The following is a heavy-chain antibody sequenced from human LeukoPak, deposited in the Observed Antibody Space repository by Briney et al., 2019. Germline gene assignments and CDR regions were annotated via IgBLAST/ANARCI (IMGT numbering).Heavy chain of an antibody. Sequence: GGSLRLSCAASGFTFSDYYMSWIRQAPGKGLEWVSYISSSGSTIYYADSVKGRFTISRDNSKNTLYLQMNSLRAEDTAVYYCARDSELSDAFDIWGQGTMVTVSS. D-gene: IGHD1-26*01. CDR2: ISSSGSTI. J-gene: IGHJ3*02. V-gene: IGHV3-11*01. CDR3: ARDSELSDAFDI. CDR1: GFTFSDYY.